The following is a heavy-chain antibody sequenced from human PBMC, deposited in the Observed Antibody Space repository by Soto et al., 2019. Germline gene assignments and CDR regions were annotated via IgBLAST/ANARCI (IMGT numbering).Heavy chain of an antibody. CDR2: IIPIFGTA. Sequence: QVQLVQSGAEVKKPGSSVKVSCKASGGTFSSYAISWVRQAPGQGLEWMGGIIPIFGTANYAQKFQGRVTITADESTSTAYRELSSLRSEDTAVYYCARSDLPYVVVISASFGYGGQGTLVTVSS. CDR1: GGTFSSYA. D-gene: IGHD3-22*01. V-gene: IGHV1-69*01. CDR3: ARSDLPYVVVISASFGY. J-gene: IGHJ4*02.